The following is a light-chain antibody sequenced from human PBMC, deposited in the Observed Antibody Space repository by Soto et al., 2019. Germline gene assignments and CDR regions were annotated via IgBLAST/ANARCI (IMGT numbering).Light chain of an antibody. CDR2: GAS. CDR1: QSVSNNY. J-gene: IGKJ5*01. CDR3: QQYNNWPPSIT. Sequence: EIVLTQSPGTLSLSPGERATLSCRASQSVSNNYLAWYQQKTGQAPRLLIYGASNRATGIPDRFSGSGSGTDFTLTISSLQSEDFAVYYCQQYNNWPPSITFGQGTRVEIK. V-gene: IGKV3-20*01.